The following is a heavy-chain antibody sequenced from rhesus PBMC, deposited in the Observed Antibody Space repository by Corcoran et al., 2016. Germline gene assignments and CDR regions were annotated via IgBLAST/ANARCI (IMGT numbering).Heavy chain of an antibody. Sequence: EVQLVESGGGLAMPGGSLRLSCASSGFPFSDYSLEWVALAPGKGLEWVSRISNGGGSTWYAYSVKGRFTISRENAKNTLYLQMNSLRADDTAVYYCASRPTYFDYWGQGVLVTVSS. CDR1: GFPFSDYS. J-gene: IGHJ4*01. CDR2: ISNGGGST. V-gene: IGHV3-178*01. CDR3: ASRPTYFDY.